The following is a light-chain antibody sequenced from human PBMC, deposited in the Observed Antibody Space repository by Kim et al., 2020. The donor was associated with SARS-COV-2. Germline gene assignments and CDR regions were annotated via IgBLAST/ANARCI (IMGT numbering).Light chain of an antibody. J-gene: IGKJ5*01. CDR3: QQYAYWRA. CDR2: GAS. CDR1: QSISSN. Sequence: EIVMTQSPATLSLSPGERATLSCRASQSISSNLAWYQQKPGQAPRVLIYGASARATGIPARFSGSGSGTEFTLTISNPQSEDFAVYYCQQYAYWRAFGQGTRLEIK. V-gene: IGKV3-15*01.